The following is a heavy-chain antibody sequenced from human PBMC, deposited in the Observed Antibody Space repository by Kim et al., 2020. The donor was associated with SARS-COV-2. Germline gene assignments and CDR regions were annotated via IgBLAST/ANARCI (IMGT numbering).Heavy chain of an antibody. CDR3: ARGFSSLYGSETPTGDDRY. CDR1: GYSFTNYH. CDR2: INPNNGGT. J-gene: IGHJ4*02. Sequence: ASVKVSCKPSGYSFTNYHIHWVRRAPGQGLEWMGWINPNNGGTNYARKFQGRVTMTRDTSISTAYMELSGLKSDDTAVYYCARGFSSLYGSETPTGDDRYWGQGTLVTVSS. V-gene: IGHV1-2*02. D-gene: IGHD3-10*01.